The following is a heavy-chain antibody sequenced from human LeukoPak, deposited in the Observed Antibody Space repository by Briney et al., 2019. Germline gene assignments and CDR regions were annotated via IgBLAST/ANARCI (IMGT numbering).Heavy chain of an antibody. CDR2: TYYRSKWYY. Sequence: SQTLSLTCAISGDSVSSNTGGWNWIRQSPSRGLEWLGRTYYRSKWYYDYAVSVKSRISINPDTSKNQFSLQLNSVTPDDTAVYYCARGWLQSGFHYWGQGILVTVSS. V-gene: IGHV6-1*01. CDR1: GDSVSSNTGG. J-gene: IGHJ4*02. D-gene: IGHD5-24*01. CDR3: ARGWLQSGFHY.